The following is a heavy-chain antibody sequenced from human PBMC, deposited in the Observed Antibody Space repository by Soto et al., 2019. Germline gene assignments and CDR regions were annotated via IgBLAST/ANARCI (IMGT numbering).Heavy chain of an antibody. V-gene: IGHV3-30*18. J-gene: IGHJ4*02. D-gene: IGHD4-17*01. CDR3: AKDARDYQNDFDY. Sequence: QVQLVESGGGVVQPGRSLRLSCTASGFTFSSYGMHWVRQAPGKGLEWVAVISYDGSNKNHADSVKGRFTISRDNAKNAQYLQMLSMRIEDTAVYYCAKDARDYQNDFDYWGQGTLVTVSS. CDR1: GFTFSSYG. CDR2: ISYDGSNK.